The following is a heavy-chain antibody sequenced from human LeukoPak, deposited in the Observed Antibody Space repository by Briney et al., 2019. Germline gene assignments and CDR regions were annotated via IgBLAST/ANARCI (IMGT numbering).Heavy chain of an antibody. V-gene: IGHV3-7*04. CDR3: ARGAGRDHPDY. CDR2: RKHDGSEK. Sequence: GGSLRLSRAASGFTHSGYWMSWVRQAPGKGREWVANRKHDGSEKYHVDPVKGRFTISRANSQNSLYLQMNSLRPEDTAVYYCARGAGRDHPDYWGQGTLVTVSS. CDR1: GFTHSGYW. J-gene: IGHJ4*02.